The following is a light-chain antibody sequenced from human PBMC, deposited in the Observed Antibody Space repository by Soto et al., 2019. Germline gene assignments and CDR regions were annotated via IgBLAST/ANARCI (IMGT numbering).Light chain of an antibody. J-gene: IGKJ2*01. CDR3: QQYNHWYT. Sequence: DIQMTQSPSTLSASVGDRVTITCRASQTINSWLAWYQRKPGKAPTLLIYKASSLQSGVPSRFSGSVSGTEFTLTISNLQPDDFATYYCQQYNHWYTFGQGTKLEIK. CDR1: QTINSW. V-gene: IGKV1-5*03. CDR2: KAS.